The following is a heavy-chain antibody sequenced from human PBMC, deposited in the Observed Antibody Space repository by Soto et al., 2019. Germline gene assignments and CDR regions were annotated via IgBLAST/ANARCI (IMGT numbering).Heavy chain of an antibody. CDR3: ARTMYYYDSSGYDY. J-gene: IGHJ4*02. D-gene: IGHD3-22*01. V-gene: IGHV4-34*01. CDR1: GGSFSGYY. CDR2: INHSGST. Sequence: SETLSLTCGVYGGSFSGYYCSWIRQPPGKGLEWIGEINHSGSTNYNPSLKSRVTISVDTSKNQFSLKLSSVTAADTAVYYCARTMYYYDSSGYDYWGQGTLVTVSS.